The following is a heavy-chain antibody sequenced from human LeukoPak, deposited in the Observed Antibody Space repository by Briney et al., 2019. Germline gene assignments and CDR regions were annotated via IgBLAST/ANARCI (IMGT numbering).Heavy chain of an antibody. CDR3: ARDFGYSYGDDY. D-gene: IGHD5-18*01. CDR1: GGSISSGGYS. Sequence: ASETLSLTCAVSGGSISSGGYSWSWIRQPPGKGLEWIGYIYHSGSTYYNPSLKSRVTISVDKSKNQSSLKLSSVTAADTAVYYCARDFGYSYGDDYWGQGTLVTVSS. J-gene: IGHJ4*02. CDR2: IYHSGST. V-gene: IGHV4-30-2*01.